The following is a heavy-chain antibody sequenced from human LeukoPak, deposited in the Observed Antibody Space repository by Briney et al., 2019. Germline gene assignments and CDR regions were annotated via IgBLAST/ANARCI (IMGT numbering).Heavy chain of an antibody. CDR1: GYTFSAYC. D-gene: IGHD1-14*01. CDR3: ATLRYEDAFDI. CDR2: INPKSGGT. Sequence: ASVKVSCKASGYTFSAYCMHWVRQAPGQGLEWMGWINPKSGGTNYAQQFQDRVTMTEDTSTDTAYMELSSLRSEDTAVYYCATLRYEDAFDIWGQGTMVTVSS. J-gene: IGHJ3*02. V-gene: IGHV1-2*02.